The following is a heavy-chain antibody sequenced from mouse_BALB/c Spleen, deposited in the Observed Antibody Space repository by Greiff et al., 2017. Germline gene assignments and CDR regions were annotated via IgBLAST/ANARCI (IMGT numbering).Heavy chain of an antibody. Sequence: DVMLVESGGGLVQPGGSRKLSCAASGFTFSSFGMHWVRQAPEKGLEWVAYISSGSSTIYYADTVKGRFTISRDNPKNTLFLQMTSLRSEDTAMYYCAREGIYYGNYGFAYWGQGTLVTVSA. J-gene: IGHJ3*01. CDR2: ISSGSSTI. V-gene: IGHV5-17*02. CDR1: GFTFSSFG. CDR3: AREGIYYGNYGFAY. D-gene: IGHD2-1*01.